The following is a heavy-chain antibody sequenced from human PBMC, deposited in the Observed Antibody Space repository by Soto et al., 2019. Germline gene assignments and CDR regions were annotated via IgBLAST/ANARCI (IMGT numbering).Heavy chain of an antibody. D-gene: IGHD3-22*01. V-gene: IGHV4-59*02. CDR1: GDSVTSDY. Sequence: QVQLQESGPGLVKPSETLSLTCTVSGDSVTSDYWSWIRQPPGKRLEYIGFIYLGGSANYNPSLESRVTISPDKSTNPLSLRWTSVTAADTAVYYCTRGKWFPRGYGMDVWGRGTTVTVS. CDR3: TRGKWFPRGYGMDV. CDR2: IYLGGSA. J-gene: IGHJ6*02.